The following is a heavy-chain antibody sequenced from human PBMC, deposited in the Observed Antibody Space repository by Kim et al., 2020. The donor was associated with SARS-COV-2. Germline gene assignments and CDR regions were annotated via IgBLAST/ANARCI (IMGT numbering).Heavy chain of an antibody. V-gene: IGHV1-18*01. CDR1: GYTFTSYG. J-gene: IGHJ6*02. CDR2: ISAYNGNT. Sequence: ASVKVSCKASGYTFTSYGISWVRQAPGQGLEWMGWISAYNGNTNYAQKLQGRVTMTTDTSTSTAYMELRSLRSDDTAVYYCARDPPESGSYYYYGMDVWGQGTTVTVSS. CDR3: ARDPPESGSYYYYGMDV.